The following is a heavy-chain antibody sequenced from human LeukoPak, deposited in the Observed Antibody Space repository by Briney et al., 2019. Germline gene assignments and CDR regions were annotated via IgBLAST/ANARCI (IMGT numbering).Heavy chain of an antibody. CDR1: GFTSSSYG. D-gene: IGHD4-17*01. CDR3: AKEMTTVTTFSLDY. CDR2: ISYDGSNK. J-gene: IGHJ4*02. V-gene: IGHV3-30*18. Sequence: GGSLRLSCAASGFTSSSYGMHWVRQAPGKGLEWVAVISYDGSNKYYADSVKGRFTISRDNSKNTLYLQMNSLRAEDTAVYYCAKEMTTVTTFSLDYWGQGTLVTVSS.